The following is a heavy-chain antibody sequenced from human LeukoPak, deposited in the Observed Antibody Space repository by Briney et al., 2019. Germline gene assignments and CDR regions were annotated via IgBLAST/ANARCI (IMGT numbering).Heavy chain of an antibody. CDR2: IYSSGST. Sequence: PSETLSLTCTVSGGSISSYYWSWIRQPAGKGLEWIGRIYSSGSTNYNPSLKSRVTISVDTSKNQFSLKLSSVTAADTAVYYCAALVVPITKAFDIWGQGTMVTVSS. J-gene: IGHJ3*02. CDR1: GGSISSYY. V-gene: IGHV4-59*05. CDR3: AALVVPITKAFDI. D-gene: IGHD3-22*01.